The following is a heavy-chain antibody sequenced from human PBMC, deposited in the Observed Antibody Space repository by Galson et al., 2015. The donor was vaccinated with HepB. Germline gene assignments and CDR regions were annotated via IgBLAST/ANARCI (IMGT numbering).Heavy chain of an antibody. CDR1: GGTFSSYA. CDR3: ARDRDGYCSSTSRPDAFDI. J-gene: IGHJ3*02. CDR2: IIPIFGTA. D-gene: IGHD2-2*01. Sequence: SVKVSCKASGGTFSSYAISWVRQAPGQGLEWMGGIIPIFGTANYAQKFQGRVTITADESTSTAYMELSSLRSEDTAVYYCARDRDGYCSSTSRPDAFDIWGQGTMVTVSS. V-gene: IGHV1-69*13.